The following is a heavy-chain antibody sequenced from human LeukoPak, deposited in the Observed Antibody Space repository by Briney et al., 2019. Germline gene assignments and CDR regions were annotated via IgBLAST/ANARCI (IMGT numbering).Heavy chain of an antibody. V-gene: IGHV1-46*01. Sequence: GASVKVSCKASGYTFTSYYMHWVRQAPGQGLEWMGIINPSGGRTTYAQKFQGRVTMTRDTSTSTVYMELSSLRSEDTAMYYCARGASSSWKYYYYYYMDVWGKGTTVTISS. CDR1: GYTFTSYY. J-gene: IGHJ6*03. D-gene: IGHD6-13*01. CDR3: ARGASSSWKYYYYYYMDV. CDR2: INPSGGRT.